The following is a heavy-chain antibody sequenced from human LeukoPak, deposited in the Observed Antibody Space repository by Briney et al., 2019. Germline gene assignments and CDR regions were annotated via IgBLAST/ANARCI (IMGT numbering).Heavy chain of an antibody. V-gene: IGHV3-30-3*01. CDR1: EFTFSSYA. CDR2: ISYDGSNK. J-gene: IGHJ1*01. Sequence: GGSLRLSCAASEFTFSSYAMHWVRQAPGKGLEWVAVISYDGSNKYYADSVKGRFTISRDNFKNTLYLQMNSLRAEDTAVYYCARVAGSGSYYGYFQHWGQGTLVTVSS. D-gene: IGHD1-26*01. CDR3: ARVAGSGSYYGYFQH.